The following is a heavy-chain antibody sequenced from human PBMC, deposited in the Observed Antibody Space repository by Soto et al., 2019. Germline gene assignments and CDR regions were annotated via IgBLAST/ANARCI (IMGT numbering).Heavy chain of an antibody. CDR3: ARQADYNILTGYFYYFDY. V-gene: IGHV5-51*01. J-gene: IGHJ4*02. CDR1: GYSCTDYW. D-gene: IGHD3-9*01. Sequence: PGESLKIWCKSAGYSCTDYWIGWVRQMPGKGLEWMGIIYPGDSDARYSPSFQGQVTISVDTSINTAFLRWNSLTASDTAMYYCARQADYNILTGYFYYFDYWGQGSLVTVSS. CDR2: IYPGDSDA.